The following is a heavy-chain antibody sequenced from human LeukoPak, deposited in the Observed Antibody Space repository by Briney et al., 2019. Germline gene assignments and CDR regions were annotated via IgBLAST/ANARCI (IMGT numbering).Heavy chain of an antibody. D-gene: IGHD2-8*02. CDR3: ARGVPTGVDYFDY. J-gene: IGHJ4*02. CDR2: IYSGGST. CDR1: GLSVSSNF. V-gene: IGHV3-53*01. Sequence: GGSLRLSCAATGLSVSSNFMSWVRQAPGKGLEWVSVIYSGGSTYYADSVKGRFTISRDNSKNTLYLQMNSLRAEDTAVYYCARGVPTGVDYFDYWGQGTLVTVSS.